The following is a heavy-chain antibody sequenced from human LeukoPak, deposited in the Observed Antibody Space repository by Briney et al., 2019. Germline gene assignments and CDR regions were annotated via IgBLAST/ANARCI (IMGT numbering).Heavy chain of an antibody. J-gene: IGHJ4*02. CDR2: IKQDGSKK. CDR1: GFPFSSYW. CDR3: TRAGYIDGGIDY. D-gene: IGHD5-24*01. Sequence: GGSLRLSCVASGFPFSSYWMTWVRQAPGKGLEWVANIKQDGSKKSYVDSVKGRFTISRDNAKNSLYLQMNSLRAEDTAIYYCTRAGYIDGGIDYWGQGTLVTVSS. V-gene: IGHV3-7*04.